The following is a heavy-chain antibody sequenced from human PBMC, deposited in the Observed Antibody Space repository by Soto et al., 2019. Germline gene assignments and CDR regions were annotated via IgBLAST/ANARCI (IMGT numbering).Heavy chain of an antibody. V-gene: IGHV3-33*01. D-gene: IGHD3-22*01. J-gene: IGHJ3*02. CDR3: ARDRPRGGGYSSAFDI. CDR2: IWYDGSNK. Sequence: QAGGSLRLSCAASGFTFSSYGMHWVRQAPGKGLEWVAVIWYDGSNKYYADSVKGRFTISRDNSKNTLYLQMNSLRAEDTAVYYCARDRPRGGGYSSAFDIWGQGTMVTVSS. CDR1: GFTFSSYG.